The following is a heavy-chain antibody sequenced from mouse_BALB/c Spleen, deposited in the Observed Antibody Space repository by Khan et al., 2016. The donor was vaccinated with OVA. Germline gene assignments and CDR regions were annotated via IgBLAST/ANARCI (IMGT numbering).Heavy chain of an antibody. CDR2: ISYSGSP. D-gene: IGHD4-1*01. J-gene: IGHJ4*01. CDR1: GYSITSDYA. CDR3: ASELGRYYAMDY. Sequence: EVQLQESGPGLVKPSQSLSLTCTVAGYSITSDYAWNWIRQFPGNKLEWMGYISYSGSPGYNPSLKSRISITRDTSKNQFFLQLNSVTTEDTATYYCASELGRYYAMDYWGQGTSVTVSS. V-gene: IGHV3-2*02.